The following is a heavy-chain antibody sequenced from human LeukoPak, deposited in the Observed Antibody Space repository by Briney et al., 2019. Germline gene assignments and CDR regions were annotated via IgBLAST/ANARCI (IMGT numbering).Heavy chain of an antibody. CDR2: ISSKAYGGTT. CDR1: GFTFGDYA. D-gene: IGHD3-10*01. J-gene: IGHJ5*02. V-gene: IGHV3-49*03. Sequence: PGRSLRLSCTASGFTFGDYAMSWFRQAPGKGLEWVGFISSKAYGGTTEYAASVKGRFTISRDDSKSIAYLQMNSLKTEDTAVYYCTRDRSWFGELYSNWFDPWGQGTLVTVSS. CDR3: TRDRSWFGELYSNWFDP.